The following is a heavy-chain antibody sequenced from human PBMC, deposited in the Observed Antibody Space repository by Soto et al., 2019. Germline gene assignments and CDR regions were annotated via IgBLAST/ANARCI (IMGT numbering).Heavy chain of an antibody. CDR1: GFTFNTYF. J-gene: IGHJ4*02. V-gene: IGHV1-18*01. D-gene: IGHD2-2*01. CDR2: ISPYNGNT. CDR3: ARDTSNSFDY. Sequence: HVKLLQSGGELKKPGASVKGSCNTSGFTFNTYFISWVRQAPGQGLEWMGWISPYNGNTKYGEKFQGRVTMTTATITRTAYMELRNLTIDDTAVYYCARDTSNSFDYWGQGTLVTVSS.